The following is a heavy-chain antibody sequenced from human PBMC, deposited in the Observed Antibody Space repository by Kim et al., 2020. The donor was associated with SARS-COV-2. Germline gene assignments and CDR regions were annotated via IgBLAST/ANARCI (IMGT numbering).Heavy chain of an antibody. J-gene: IGHJ4*02. V-gene: IGHV2-5*01. D-gene: IGHD6-13*01. Sequence: YSPSLKSRLTITKDTSKNQVVLTMTNMEPVDTAKYYCAHRPFLAATGYFDYWGQGTLVTVSS. CDR3: AHRPFLAATGYFDY.